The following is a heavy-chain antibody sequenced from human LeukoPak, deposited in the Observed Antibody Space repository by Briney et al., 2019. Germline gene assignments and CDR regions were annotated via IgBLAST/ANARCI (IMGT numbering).Heavy chain of an antibody. V-gene: IGHV3-7*01. CDR3: ARDVIARNYYYYMDV. CDR2: IKEDGSEK. D-gene: IGHD2-15*01. Sequence: GGSLRLSCAASGFIFSSYWMSWVRQAPGRGLEWVANIKEDGSEKDYVDSVKGRFTISRDNAKNSLYLQMNSLRAEDTAVYYCARDVIARNYYYYMDVWGKGTTVTVSS. J-gene: IGHJ6*03. CDR1: GFIFSSYW.